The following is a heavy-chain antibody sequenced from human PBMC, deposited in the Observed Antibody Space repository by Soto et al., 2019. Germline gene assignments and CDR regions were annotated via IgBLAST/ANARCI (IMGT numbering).Heavy chain of an antibody. D-gene: IGHD3-3*01. V-gene: IGHV3-64D*06. Sequence: LRLSCSASGFTFSSYAMHWVRQAPGKGLEYVSAISSNGGSTYYADSVKGRFTISRDNSKNTLYLQMSSLRAEDTAVYYCVKDFRRDFWSGQPNWFDPWGQGTLVTVSS. CDR1: GFTFSSYA. CDR2: ISSNGGST. CDR3: VKDFRRDFWSGQPNWFDP. J-gene: IGHJ5*02.